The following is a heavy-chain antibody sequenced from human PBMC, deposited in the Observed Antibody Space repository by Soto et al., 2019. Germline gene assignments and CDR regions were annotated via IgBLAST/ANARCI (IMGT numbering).Heavy chain of an antibody. CDR1: GYTFTSYG. CDR2: ISAYNGNT. V-gene: IGHV1-18*01. J-gene: IGHJ4*02. D-gene: IGHD3-3*01. Sequence: ASVKVSCKASGYTFTSYGISWVRQAPGQGLEWMGWISAYNGNTNYAQKLQGRVTMTTDTSTSTAYMELRSLRSDDTAVYYCARARRRIFGVVYFDYWGQGTLVTVSS. CDR3: ARARRRIFGVVYFDY.